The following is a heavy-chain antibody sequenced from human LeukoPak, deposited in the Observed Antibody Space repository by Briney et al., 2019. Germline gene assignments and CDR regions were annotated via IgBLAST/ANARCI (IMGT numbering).Heavy chain of an antibody. V-gene: IGHV1-2*02. CDR1: GYTFTGYY. CDR2: INPNSGGT. J-gene: IGHJ4*02. D-gene: IGHD2-21*02. CDR3: ASRSYLVGGDRGY. Sequence: ASVKVCCKASGYTFTGYYMHGVGQAPGQGIVWMGWINPNSGGTNYGQKFQGRVTIARDACLSPAYMELSRLGGDDVGVDYCASRSYLVGGDRGYWGQGSLGTVCS.